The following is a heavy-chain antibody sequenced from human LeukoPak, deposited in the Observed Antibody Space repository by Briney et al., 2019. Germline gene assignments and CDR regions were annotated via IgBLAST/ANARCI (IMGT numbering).Heavy chain of an antibody. Sequence: SETLSLTCAVYGGSFSGYYWSWIRQPPGKGLEWIGEINHSGSTNYNPSLKSRVTISVDTSKNQFSLKLSSVTAADTAVYYCARQNTAMVTTGSHPDYWGQGTLVTVSS. CDR2: INHSGST. J-gene: IGHJ4*02. CDR1: GGSFSGYY. D-gene: IGHD5-18*01. V-gene: IGHV4-34*01. CDR3: ARQNTAMVTTGSHPDY.